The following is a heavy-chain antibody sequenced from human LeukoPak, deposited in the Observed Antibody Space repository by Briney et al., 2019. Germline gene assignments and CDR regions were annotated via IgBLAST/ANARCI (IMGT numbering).Heavy chain of an antibody. Sequence: GGSLRLSCAASGFTFNTYTMNWVRQAPGKGLEWVSAISGSGGSTYYADSVKGRFTISRDNSKNTLYLQMNSLRAEDTAVYYCAKGYCSSTSCYDWFDPWGQGTLVTVSS. CDR1: GFTFNTYT. D-gene: IGHD2-2*01. CDR3: AKGYCSSTSCYDWFDP. J-gene: IGHJ5*02. V-gene: IGHV3-23*01. CDR2: ISGSGGST.